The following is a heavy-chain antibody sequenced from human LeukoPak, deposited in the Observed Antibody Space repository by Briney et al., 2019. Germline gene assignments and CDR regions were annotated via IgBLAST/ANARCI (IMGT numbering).Heavy chain of an antibody. CDR1: GFTFSDYY. CDR3: ARTYYIATAGIGAFDI. J-gene: IGHJ3*02. V-gene: IGHV3-11*04. Sequence: GGSLRLSCAASGFTFSDYYMSWIRQAPGKGLEWVSYISSSGSTIYYADSVKGRFTISRDTANNSLSLQMNSLRAEDTAVYYCARTYYIATAGIGAFDIWGQGTMVTVSS. CDR2: ISSSGSTI. D-gene: IGHD6-13*01.